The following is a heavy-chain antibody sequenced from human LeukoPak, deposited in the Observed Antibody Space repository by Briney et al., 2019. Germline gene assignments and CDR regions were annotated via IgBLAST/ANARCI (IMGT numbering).Heavy chain of an antibody. CDR3: TRDDERGGDY. CDR2: ISFDEQNA. V-gene: IGHV3-30*03. J-gene: IGHJ4*02. Sequence: PGGSLRLSCAASGFTFITYGMHWVRQAPGKGLEWVALISFDEQNAYYADSVKGRFTISRDDDTLYLQMNSLRPEDTAVYYCTRDDERGGDYWGQGTLVTVSS. CDR1: GFTFITYG. D-gene: IGHD1-26*01.